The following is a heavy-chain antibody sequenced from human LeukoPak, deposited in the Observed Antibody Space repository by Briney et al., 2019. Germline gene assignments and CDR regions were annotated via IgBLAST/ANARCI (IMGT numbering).Heavy chain of an antibody. CDR2: IYYSGST. Sequence: GSLRLSCAASGFTFSSYSMNWIRQPPGKGLEWIGYIYYSGSTNYNPSLKSRVTISVDTSKNQFSLKLSSVTAADTAVYYCARVSSGWSTPTYWGQGTLVTVSS. CDR1: GFTFSSYS. D-gene: IGHD6-19*01. CDR3: ARVSSGWSTPTY. V-gene: IGHV4-59*08. J-gene: IGHJ4*02.